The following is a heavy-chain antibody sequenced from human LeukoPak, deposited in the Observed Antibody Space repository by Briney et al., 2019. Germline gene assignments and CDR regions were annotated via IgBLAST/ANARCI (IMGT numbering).Heavy chain of an antibody. Sequence: GGSLRLSCAASGFTFTSYGMHWVRQAPGKGLEWVSYISSSGSTIYYADSVKGRFTISRDNAKNSLYLQMNSLRAEDTAVYYCARFFSGDSNYFDYWGQGTLVTVSS. CDR1: GFTFTSYG. V-gene: IGHV3-48*04. CDR3: ARFFSGDSNYFDY. D-gene: IGHD1-26*01. J-gene: IGHJ4*02. CDR2: ISSSGSTI.